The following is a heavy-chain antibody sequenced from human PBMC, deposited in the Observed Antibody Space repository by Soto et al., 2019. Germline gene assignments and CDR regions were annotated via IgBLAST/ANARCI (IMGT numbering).Heavy chain of an antibody. D-gene: IGHD6-13*01. CDR2: IYYSGST. CDR3: ASTPYSSSWPFDY. Sequence: SDTLSLTCTVSGYSISSSTYHWGWIRQPPGKGLEWIGSIYYSGSTYYNPSLKSRVTISVDMSKNQFSLKLSSVTAADTAVYYCASTPYSSSWPFDYWGQGTLVTVSS. J-gene: IGHJ4*02. CDR1: GYSISSSTYH. V-gene: IGHV4-39*07.